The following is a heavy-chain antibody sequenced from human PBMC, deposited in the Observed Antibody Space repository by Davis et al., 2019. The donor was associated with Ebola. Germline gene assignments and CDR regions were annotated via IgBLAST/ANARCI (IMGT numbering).Heavy chain of an antibody. CDR2: FESEDGET. Sequence: ASVKVSCKVSGYTLSELSIHWVRQAPGKGLEWMGGFESEDGETTYAQEFQGRLTLTEDTSTDTAYMELSSMRSEDTAVYYCTTLQEGYRSSGSHYRGRWFDPWGQGTLVTVSS. D-gene: IGHD2-15*01. J-gene: IGHJ5*02. CDR3: TTLQEGYRSSGSHYRGRWFDP. CDR1: GYTLSELS. V-gene: IGHV1-24*01.